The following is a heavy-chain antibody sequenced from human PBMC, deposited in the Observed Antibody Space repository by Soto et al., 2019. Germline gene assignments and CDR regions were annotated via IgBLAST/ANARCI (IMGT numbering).Heavy chain of an antibody. CDR3: ARGLDYVGFDY. J-gene: IGHJ4*02. CDR2: IYYRGST. Sequence: SEPLSLTCIVSGDSVSSGTYYWSWIRQPPGKGLEWIGYIYYRGSTNYNPSLKSRVTISIDTSRNQFSLKVSSVTAADTAVYYCARGLDYVGFDYWGQGTLVTVSS. CDR1: GDSVSSGTYY. D-gene: IGHD4-17*01. V-gene: IGHV4-61*01.